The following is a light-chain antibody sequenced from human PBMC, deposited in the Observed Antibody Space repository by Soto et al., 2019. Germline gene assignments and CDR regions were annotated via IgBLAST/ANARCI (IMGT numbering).Light chain of an antibody. CDR2: DVS. V-gene: IGLV2-14*01. J-gene: IGLJ1*01. CDR1: SSDVGGYNY. Sequence: QSALTQPASVSGSPGQSITISCTGTSSDVGGYNYVSWYQQHPGKAPKLMIYDVSNRPSGVSNRFSGSKSGNTASLTISGLQAEDEADYYCSSYTSSSLCVFGTGTKVTV. CDR3: SSYTSSSLCV.